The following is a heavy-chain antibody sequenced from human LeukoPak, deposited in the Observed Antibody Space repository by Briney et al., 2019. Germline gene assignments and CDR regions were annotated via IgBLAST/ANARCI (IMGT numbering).Heavy chain of an antibody. CDR3: AREGFPYDGSGAYDY. CDR1: GYTFTGYY. CDR2: INPNSGDT. J-gene: IGHJ4*02. V-gene: IGHV1-2*06. Sequence: ASVKVSCKASGYTFTGYYMHWVRQAPGQGLEWMGRINPNSGDTNYAQKFQGRVTMTRDTSISTACMELSRLRSDDTAIYYCAREGFPYDGSGAYDYWGLGTLAAVSS. D-gene: IGHD3-22*01.